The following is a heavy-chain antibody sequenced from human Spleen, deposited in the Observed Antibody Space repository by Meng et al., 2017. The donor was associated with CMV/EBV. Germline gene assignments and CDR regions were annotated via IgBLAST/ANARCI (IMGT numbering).Heavy chain of an antibody. CDR2: IKRDGREK. V-gene: IGHV3-7*01. D-gene: IGHD1-1*01. Sequence: GESLKISCAASGFTFDDYAMHWVRQAPGKGLEWVANIKRDGREKYYADSVKGRFTISRDNAKNSLYLQMNSLRGVDTAIYYCARASGYGDNWLPNWFDLWGQGTLVTVSS. J-gene: IGHJ5*02. CDR1: GFTFDDYA. CDR3: ARASGYGDNWLPNWFDL.